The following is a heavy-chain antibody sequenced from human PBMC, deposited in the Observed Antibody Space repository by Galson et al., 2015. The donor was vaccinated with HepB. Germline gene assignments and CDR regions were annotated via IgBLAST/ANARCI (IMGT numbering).Heavy chain of an antibody. Sequence: QSGAEVKRPGESLKISCKGSAYTFNSHWIAWVRQMPGKGLEWMGSIYLGDSDTRYSPSFQGQVTISADKSISTAYLRWSSLKASDTAIYYCARRSDVSLGYFDYWGQGTRVTVSS. D-gene: IGHD3-16*01. V-gene: IGHV5-51*03. CDR3: ARRSDVSLGYFDY. J-gene: IGHJ4*02. CDR1: AYTFNSHW. CDR2: IYLGDSDT.